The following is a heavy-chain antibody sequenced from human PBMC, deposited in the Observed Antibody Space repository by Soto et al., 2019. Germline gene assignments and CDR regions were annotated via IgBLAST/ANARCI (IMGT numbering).Heavy chain of an antibody. CDR1: GFTFSLYG. Sequence: GGSLRLSCAVSGFTFSLYGMHWVRQAPGKGLEWVAFISYEGRNKYYADSVKGRFTLSRDNSKNTLSLQMESLRPEDTAVYYCAKGRDSTLLRWQYFDNWGQGTQVTVSS. CDR3: AKGRDSTLLRWQYFDN. D-gene: IGHD4-17*01. V-gene: IGHV3-30*18. J-gene: IGHJ4*02. CDR2: ISYEGRNK.